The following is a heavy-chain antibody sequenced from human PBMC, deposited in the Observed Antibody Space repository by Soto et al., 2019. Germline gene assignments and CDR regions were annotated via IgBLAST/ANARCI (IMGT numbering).Heavy chain of an antibody. CDR1: GGSIRNGDYY. CDR2: VYYSGTT. J-gene: IGHJ4*02. Sequence: QVQLQEWGPGLVKPSQTLSLTCTVSGGSIRNGDYYWGWIRQPPGKGLEWIGYVYYSGTTYSHPSINSRVSISVDTSENQFSLRLTSVTAADTAVYYCVTVNLVGAAYYFDYWGPGTLVTVSS. V-gene: IGHV4-30-4*01. D-gene: IGHD1-26*01. CDR3: VTVNLVGAAYYFDY.